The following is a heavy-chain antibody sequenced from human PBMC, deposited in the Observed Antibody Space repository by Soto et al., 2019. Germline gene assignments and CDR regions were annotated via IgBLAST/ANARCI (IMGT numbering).Heavy chain of an antibody. Sequence: EVQLLESGGDLIQPGGSLRLSCAASGFTFSSYAMSWGRQAPGKGPGWVSAISSSGVSTFYADSVKGRFTISRDNSRNTLYLQMNSLRAEDTAIYYCAKYQPMTQPRPYFDYWGQGTLVTVSS. J-gene: IGHJ4*02. CDR2: ISSSGVST. D-gene: IGHD3-22*01. CDR1: GFTFSSYA. CDR3: AKYQPMTQPRPYFDY. V-gene: IGHV3-23*01.